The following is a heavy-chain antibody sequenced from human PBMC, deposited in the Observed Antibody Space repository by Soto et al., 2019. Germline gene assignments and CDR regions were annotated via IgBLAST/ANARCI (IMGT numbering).Heavy chain of an antibody. V-gene: IGHV4-59*01. D-gene: IGHD1-7*01. Sequence: SETLSLTCTVSGGSISSYYWSWIRQPPGKGLEWIGYIYYSGSTNYNPSLKSRVTISVDTSKNQFSLKLSSVTAADTAVYYCARGTFEQSYYYYMDVWGKGTTVTVSS. J-gene: IGHJ6*03. CDR3: ARGTFEQSYYYYMDV. CDR2: IYYSGST. CDR1: GGSISSYY.